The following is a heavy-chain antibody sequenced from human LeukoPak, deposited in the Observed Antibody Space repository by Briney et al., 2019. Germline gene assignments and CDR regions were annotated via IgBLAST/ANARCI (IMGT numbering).Heavy chain of an antibody. CDR2: TYYRSKWYN. J-gene: IGHJ5*02. Sequence: SQTLSLTCVISGDSVSSNSAAWNWIRQSPSRGLEWLGRTYYRSKWYNDYAVSVKSRITINPDTSKNQVSLQLDSVTPEDTAVYYCARNSGFNSNDVEWGWFDPWGQGTLATVSS. CDR1: GDSVSSNSAA. D-gene: IGHD1-20*01. V-gene: IGHV6-1*01. CDR3: ARNSGFNSNDVEWGWFDP.